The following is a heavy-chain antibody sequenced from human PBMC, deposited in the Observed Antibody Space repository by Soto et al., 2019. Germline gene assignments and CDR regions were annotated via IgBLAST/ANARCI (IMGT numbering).Heavy chain of an antibody. CDR1: GGSISTSYYH. Sequence: SETLSLTCTVSGGSISTSYYHWGWIRQPPGKGLEWIATIYYTGSTYYNPSLESRVTISVDTSKNRFSLRLSSVTASDTAVYYCEKHLIMEKAGRFDTWGQGTLVTVSS. V-gene: IGHV4-39*01. D-gene: IGHD3-16*01. CDR3: EKHLIMEKAGRFDT. J-gene: IGHJ5*02. CDR2: IYYTGST.